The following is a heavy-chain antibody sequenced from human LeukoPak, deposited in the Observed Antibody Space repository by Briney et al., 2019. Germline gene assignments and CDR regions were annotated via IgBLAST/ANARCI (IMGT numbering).Heavy chain of an antibody. CDR1: GDSISDKYW. D-gene: IGHD2-8*01. CDR2: VYRSGGT. Sequence: ASGTLSLTCAVSGDSISDKYWWRWVRQFPDKGLEWIGEVYRSGGTSYNPSLKSRVTVSIDYSKNQFSLNLRSVTAADTAVYNCGRHANGDSSAAFDLWGQGTMVFVSS. CDR3: GRHANGDSSAAFDL. V-gene: IGHV4-4*02. J-gene: IGHJ3*01.